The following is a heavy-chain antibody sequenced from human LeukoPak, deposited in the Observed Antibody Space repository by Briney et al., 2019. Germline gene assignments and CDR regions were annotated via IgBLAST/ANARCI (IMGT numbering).Heavy chain of an antibody. CDR3: ARKGGSSSWYRFGY. V-gene: IGHV4-34*01. CDR1: GGSFSGYY. D-gene: IGHD6-13*01. Sequence: SETLSLTCAVYGGSFSGYYWSWIRQPPGKGLEWIGEIDHSGSTNYNPSLKSRVTISVDTSKNQFSLNLSSVTAADTAVYYCARKGGSSSWYRFGYWGQGTLVTVSS. J-gene: IGHJ4*02. CDR2: IDHSGST.